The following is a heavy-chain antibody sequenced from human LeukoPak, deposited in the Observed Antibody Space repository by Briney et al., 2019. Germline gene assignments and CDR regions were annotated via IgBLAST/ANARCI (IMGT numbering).Heavy chain of an antibody. D-gene: IGHD2-2*01. J-gene: IGHJ3*02. CDR1: GFTFSSYS. CDR2: ITYSSRII. V-gene: IGHV3-48*01. CDR3: ARDHAYAFDI. Sequence: GGSLRLSCAASGFTFSSYSMTWVRQAPGKGLEWVSYITYSSRIIYYADSVKGRFTISRDNAKNSLFLQMNSLRAEDTAVYYCARDHAYAFDIWGQGTLVTVSS.